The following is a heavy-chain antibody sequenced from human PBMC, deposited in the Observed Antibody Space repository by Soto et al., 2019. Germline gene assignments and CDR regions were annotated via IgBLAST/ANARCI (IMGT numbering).Heavy chain of an antibody. CDR3: ARDRVVLRFFEWSTDYYYSGMHV. D-gene: IGHD3-3*01. CDR1: GFTFSIYG. J-gene: IGHJ6*01. V-gene: IGHV3-33*01. CDR2: IWYDGSNK. Sequence: GSLRLSCAASGFTFSIYGMHWVRQAPGKGLEWVAVIWYDGSNKYYADSVKGRFTISRDNSKNTLYLQMNSLRAEDTAVYYCARDRVVLRFFEWSTDYYYSGMHVWGQGTTFTVSS.